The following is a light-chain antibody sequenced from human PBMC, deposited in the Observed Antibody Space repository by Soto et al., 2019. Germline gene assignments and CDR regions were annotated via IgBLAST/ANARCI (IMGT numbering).Light chain of an antibody. V-gene: IGLV1-47*01. CDR3: AAWDDSLSGPGV. Sequence: QSVLTQPPSASGTRGQRVTISCSGSSSNIGSNYVYWYQQLPGTAPKLLIYRNNQRPSGVPDRFSGSKSGTSASLAISGLRSEDEADYYCAAWDDSLSGPGVFGGGTQLTVL. J-gene: IGLJ3*02. CDR1: SSNIGSNY. CDR2: RNN.